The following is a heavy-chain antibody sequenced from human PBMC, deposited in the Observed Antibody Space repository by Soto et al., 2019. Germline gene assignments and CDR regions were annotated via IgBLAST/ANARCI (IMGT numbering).Heavy chain of an antibody. CDR2: ISSSSSYI. J-gene: IGHJ6*02. CDR1: GFTFSSYS. V-gene: IGHV3-21*01. Sequence: EVQLVESGGGLVKPGGSLRLSCAASGFTFSSYSMNWVRQAPGKGLEWVSSISSSSSYIYYADSVKGRFTISRDNAKNSLYLQMNSLRAEDTAVYYCARRGYCSSTSCYYYYYYGMDVWGQGTTVTVSS. CDR3: ARRGYCSSTSCYYYYYYGMDV. D-gene: IGHD2-2*01.